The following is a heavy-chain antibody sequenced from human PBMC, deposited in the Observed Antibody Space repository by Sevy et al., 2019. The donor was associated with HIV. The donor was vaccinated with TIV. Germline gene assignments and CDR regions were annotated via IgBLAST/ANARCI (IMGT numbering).Heavy chain of an antibody. V-gene: IGHV3-15*01. D-gene: IGHD2-8*02. CDR3: STDPIIVLLVTDGMDV. J-gene: IGHJ6*02. Sequence: GGSLRLSCAASGFTFTYAWMTWVRQAPGKGLEWVGPSKSKADGGTIDYAAPVKGRFTISRDDSKNTLYLQMNSLKTEDTGVYYCSTDPIIVLLVTDGMDVWGQGTTVTVSS. CDR1: GFTFTYAW. CDR2: SKSKADGGTI.